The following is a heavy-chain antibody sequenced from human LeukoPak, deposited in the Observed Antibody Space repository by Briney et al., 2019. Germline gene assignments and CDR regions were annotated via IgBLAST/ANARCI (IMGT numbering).Heavy chain of an antibody. Sequence: ASVKVSCKASGYTFTGYYMHWVRQAPGQGLEWMGWINPNSGGTNYAQKFQGRVTMTRDTSISTAYMELSRLRSDDTAVYYCARGAVPYYYYYMDVWGKGTAVTFSS. V-gene: IGHV1-2*02. CDR3: ARGAVPYYYYYMDV. D-gene: IGHD6-19*01. J-gene: IGHJ6*03. CDR2: INPNSGGT. CDR1: GYTFTGYY.